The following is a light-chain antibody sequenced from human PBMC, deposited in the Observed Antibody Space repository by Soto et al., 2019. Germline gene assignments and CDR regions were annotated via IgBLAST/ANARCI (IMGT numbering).Light chain of an antibody. Sequence: DIQMTQSPTTLSASVGDRVIITCRASQRMSAWLAWYQQKPGIAPKLLIYDASSLEDGVPSRFSGSGSGTDFTLTINSLQPDDFATYNCQQYDTYPWTFGQGTKVEIK. J-gene: IGKJ1*01. CDR2: DAS. V-gene: IGKV1-5*01. CDR3: QQYDTYPWT. CDR1: QRMSAW.